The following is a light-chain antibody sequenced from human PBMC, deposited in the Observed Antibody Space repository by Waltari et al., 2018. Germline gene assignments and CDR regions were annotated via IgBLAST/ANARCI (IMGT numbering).Light chain of an antibody. J-gene: IGLJ3*02. Sequence: QSALTQPRSVSGSPGQSVTISCTGTSSDVGSYNYVSWYQQHPGKAPELMIYDVSTRPSGVPDRFSAAKSGHTASLTISGLQADDEADYYCCSYAGSYTWVFGGGTKLTVL. V-gene: IGLV2-11*01. CDR2: DVS. CDR1: SSDVGSYNY. CDR3: CSYAGSYTWV.